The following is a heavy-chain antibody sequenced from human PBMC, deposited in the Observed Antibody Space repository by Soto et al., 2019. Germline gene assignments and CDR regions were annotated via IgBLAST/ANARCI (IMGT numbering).Heavy chain of an antibody. V-gene: IGHV3-30-3*01. J-gene: IGHJ6*02. CDR3: ARDFGLLWFGELFLGHPPHYYGMDV. CDR1: GFTFNNYA. CDR2: ISYDGSNK. D-gene: IGHD3-10*01. Sequence: PGGSLRLSCAASGFTFNNYAIHWVRQAPGKGLEWVAVISYDGSNKYNADSVKGRFTISRDNSKNTLYLQMNSLRAEDTAVYYCARDFGLLWFGELFLGHPPHYYGMDVWGQGTTVTVSS.